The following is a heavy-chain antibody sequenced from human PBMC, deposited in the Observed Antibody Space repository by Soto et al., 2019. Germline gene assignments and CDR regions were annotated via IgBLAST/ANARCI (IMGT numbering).Heavy chain of an antibody. CDR2: ISAYNGNT. Sequence: GASVKVSCKASGYSFTSYGISWVRQAPGQGLEWMGWISAYNGNTNYAQKLQGRVTMTTDTSTSTAYMELRSLRSDDTAVYYCARVGDIAAAGTEWXDPWGQGTLVTVSS. CDR3: ARVGDIAAAGTEWXDP. J-gene: IGHJ5*02. D-gene: IGHD6-13*01. V-gene: IGHV1-18*01. CDR1: GYSFTSYG.